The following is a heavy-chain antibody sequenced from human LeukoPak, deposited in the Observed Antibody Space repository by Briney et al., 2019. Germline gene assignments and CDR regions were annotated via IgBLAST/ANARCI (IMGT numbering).Heavy chain of an antibody. CDR3: ARWIDSSGYRALYYFDY. Sequence: SETLSLTCAVYGGSFSGYYWSWIRQPPGKGLEWIGEINHSGSTNYNPSLKSRVTISVDTSKNQFSLKLSSVTAADTAVYYCARWIDSSGYRALYYFDYWGQGTLVTVSS. J-gene: IGHJ4*02. V-gene: IGHV4-34*01. CDR1: GGSFSGYY. CDR2: INHSGST. D-gene: IGHD3-22*01.